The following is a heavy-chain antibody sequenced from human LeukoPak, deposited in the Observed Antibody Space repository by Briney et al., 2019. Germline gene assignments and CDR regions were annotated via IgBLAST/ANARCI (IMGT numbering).Heavy chain of an antibody. CDR1: GGSFSGYY. CDR3: ARIGYYDFWSGYYPYYFDH. Sequence: PSETLSLTCAVYGGSFSGYYWSWIRQPPGKGLEWIGEINHSGSTNYNPSLKSRVTISVDTSKNQFSLKLSSVTAADTAVYYCARIGYYDFWSGYYPYYFDHWGQGTLVTVSS. J-gene: IGHJ4*02. V-gene: IGHV4-34*01. D-gene: IGHD3-3*01. CDR2: INHSGST.